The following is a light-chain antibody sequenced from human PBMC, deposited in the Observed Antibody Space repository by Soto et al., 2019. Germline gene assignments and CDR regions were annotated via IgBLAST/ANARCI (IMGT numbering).Light chain of an antibody. CDR2: EVT. Sequence: QSALTQPPSVSGSPGQSVTISCTGTSSDVGKYDRVSWYQQPPGTAPKLIIYEVTNRPSGVPARFSGSKSGNTASLTISGLQAEDEADYYCQSYDSSLSVRYVFGTGTKVTVL. J-gene: IGLJ1*01. V-gene: IGLV2-18*02. CDR3: QSYDSSLSVRYV. CDR1: SSDVGKYDR.